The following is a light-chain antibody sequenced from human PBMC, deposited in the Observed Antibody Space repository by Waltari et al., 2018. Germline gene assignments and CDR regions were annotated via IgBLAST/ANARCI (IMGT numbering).Light chain of an antibody. CDR2: DLT. J-gene: IGLJ2*01. Sequence: QSALTQTASVSGSPGQSITNACTGTNSDVGAYKVDSWYQQNPGRAPNLLIYDLTKRPSVVSNRFSGSKSGNTASLTMSGLQADDDADYYCSSYRGDNVVIFGGGTRLTVL. CDR1: NSDVGAYKV. CDR3: SSYRGDNVVI. V-gene: IGLV2-14*03.